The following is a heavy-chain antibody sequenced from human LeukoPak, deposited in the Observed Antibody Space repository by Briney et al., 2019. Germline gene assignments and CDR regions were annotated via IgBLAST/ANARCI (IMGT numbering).Heavy chain of an antibody. CDR1: GFTFSSYA. CDR2: ISGSGGST. D-gene: IGHD1-26*01. V-gene: IGHV3-23*01. Sequence: GGSLRLFCAASGFTFSSYAMSWVRQAPGKGLEWVSAISGSGGSTYYADSVKGRFTISRDNSKNTLYLQMNSLRAEDTAVYYCATLVGGTYSPFDYWGQGTLVTVSS. J-gene: IGHJ4*02. CDR3: ATLVGGTYSPFDY.